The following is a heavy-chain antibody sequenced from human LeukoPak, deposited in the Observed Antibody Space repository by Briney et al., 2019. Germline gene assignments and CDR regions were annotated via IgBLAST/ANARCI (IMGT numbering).Heavy chain of an antibody. D-gene: IGHD2-15*01. J-gene: IGHJ6*03. CDR3: GRDALVGYFSYYYMDV. CDR1: GGAITSHY. V-gene: IGHV4-59*11. Sequence: SETLSLNCTGSGGAITSHYWTWIAQAPVKGLEWIGDISNSGSTSYNPSLKSRVTVSIDTSKHQLSLKLSSVTAADTAVYYCGRDALVGYFSYYYMDVWGKGTTVTVSS. CDR2: ISNSGST.